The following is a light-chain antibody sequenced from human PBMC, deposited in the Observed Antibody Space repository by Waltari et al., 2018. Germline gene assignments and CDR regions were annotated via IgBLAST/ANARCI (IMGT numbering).Light chain of an antibody. CDR2: SNN. CDR3: AAWDDSLNGWV. CDR1: SSNIGSNT. V-gene: IGLV1-44*01. J-gene: IGLJ3*02. Sequence: QSVLTQPPSASGTPGQRVTISCSGSSSNIGSNTVNWYQQLPGTAPKLLIYSNNQRPSGGPDRFSGSKSGTSASLAISGFQSEDEADYYCAAWDDSLNGWVFGGGTKLTVL.